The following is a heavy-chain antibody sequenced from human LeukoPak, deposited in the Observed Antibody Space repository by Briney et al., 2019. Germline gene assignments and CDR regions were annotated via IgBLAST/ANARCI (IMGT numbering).Heavy chain of an antibody. CDR1: GFTFSSYA. CDR2: ISYDGSNK. CDR3: ARESSSGS. V-gene: IGHV3-30*04. D-gene: IGHD3-22*01. Sequence: GGSLRLSCAASGFTFSSYAMHWVRQAPGKGLEWVAVISYDGSNKYYADSVKGRFTISRDNSKNTLYLQMNSLRAEDTAVYYCARESSSGSWGQGTLVTVSS. J-gene: IGHJ4*02.